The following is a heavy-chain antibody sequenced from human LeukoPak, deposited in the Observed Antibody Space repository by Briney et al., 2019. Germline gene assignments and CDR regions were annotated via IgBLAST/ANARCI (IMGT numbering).Heavy chain of an antibody. CDR2: IYYSGDT. Sequence: SETLSLTCTVSGGSISSSTYYWGWIRQPPGKGLEWIGSIYYSGDTYYNPSLKSRVIISVDTSKNHFSLRLSSVTAADTAVYYCASSHLYSSSWYLSGRFDFWGQGTLVTVSS. V-gene: IGHV4-39*07. D-gene: IGHD6-13*01. CDR1: GGSISSSTYY. J-gene: IGHJ4*02. CDR3: ASSHLYSSSWYLSGRFDF.